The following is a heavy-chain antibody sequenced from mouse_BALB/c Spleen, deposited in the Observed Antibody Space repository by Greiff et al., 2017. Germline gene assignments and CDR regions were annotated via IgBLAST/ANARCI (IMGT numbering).Heavy chain of an antibody. CDR1: GYTFTSYW. CDR3: TTQRGYDFDY. V-gene: IGHV1-69*02. CDR2: IYPSDSYT. D-gene: IGHD2-2*01. Sequence: QVQLQQSGAELVRPGASVKLSCKASGYTFTSYWINWVKQRPGQGLEWIGNIYPSDSYTNYNQKFKDKATLTVDKSSSTAYMQLSSPTSEDSAVYYCTTQRGYDFDYWGQGTTLTVSS. J-gene: IGHJ2*01.